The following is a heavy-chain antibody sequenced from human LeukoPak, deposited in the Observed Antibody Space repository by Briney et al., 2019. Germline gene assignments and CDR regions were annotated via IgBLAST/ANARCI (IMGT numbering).Heavy chain of an antibody. J-gene: IGHJ4*02. Sequence: GVSLRLSCAASGFTFSSYGMHWLRQAPGKGREGVAFIRYDGSNKYYADSVKGRFTISRDNSKNTLYLQMNGLRAEDTAVYYCAKARVGATTSGYWGQGTLVTVSS. CDR2: IRYDGSNK. CDR1: GFTFSSYG. CDR3: AKARVGATTSGY. V-gene: IGHV3-30*02. D-gene: IGHD1-26*01.